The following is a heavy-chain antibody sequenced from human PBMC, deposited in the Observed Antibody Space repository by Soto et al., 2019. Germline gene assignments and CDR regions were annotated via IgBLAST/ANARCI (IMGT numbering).Heavy chain of an antibody. CDR1: GFTFSSYA. V-gene: IGHV3-23*01. CDR3: AKDPGDWGH. J-gene: IGHJ4*02. Sequence: EVQLLESGGGLVQPGGSLRLSCAASGFTFSSYAMSWVRQAPGRGLEWVSSISGNGGRTYYADSVKGRFTISRDNSKNALDLQMNSLRAEDTAVYYCAKDPGDWGHWGQGTLVTVSS. D-gene: IGHD7-27*01. CDR2: ISGNGGRT.